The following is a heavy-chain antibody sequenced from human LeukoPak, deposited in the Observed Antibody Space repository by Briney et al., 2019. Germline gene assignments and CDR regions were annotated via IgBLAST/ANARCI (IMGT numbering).Heavy chain of an antibody. CDR2: INSDGSST. D-gene: IGHD2-15*01. CDR1: GFTFSSYW. V-gene: IGHV3-74*01. Sequence: PGGSLRLSCAASGFTFSSYWMHWVRQAPGKGPVWVSRINSDGSSTSYADSVKGRFTISRDNAKNTLYLQMNSLRAEDTAVYYCARGWPYIRYYYYGMDVWGQGTTVTVSS. CDR3: ARGWPYIRYYYYGMDV. J-gene: IGHJ6*02.